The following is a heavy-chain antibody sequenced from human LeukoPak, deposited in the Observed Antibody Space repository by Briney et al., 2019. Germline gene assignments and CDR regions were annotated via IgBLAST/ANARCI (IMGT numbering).Heavy chain of an antibody. Sequence: SETLSLTCTVSGGSISSYYWSWIRQPPGKGLEWIGYIYYSGSTNYNPSLKSRVTISVDTSKNQFSLKLSSVTAADTAVYYCTRGGWYPESFQHWGQGTLVTVSS. CDR3: TRGGWYPESFQH. V-gene: IGHV4-59*01. CDR1: GGSISSYY. D-gene: IGHD6-19*01. CDR2: IYYSGST. J-gene: IGHJ1*01.